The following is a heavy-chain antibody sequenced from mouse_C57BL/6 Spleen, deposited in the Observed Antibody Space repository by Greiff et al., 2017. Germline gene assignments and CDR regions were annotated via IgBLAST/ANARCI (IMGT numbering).Heavy chain of an antibody. Sequence: VQLQQSGAELVRPGASVTLSCKASGYTFTDYEMHWVKQTPVHGLEWIGAIDPETGGTAYNQKFKGKAILTADKSSSTAYMGLRSLTSEDSAVYYCTRVASNYWGQGTTLTVSS. D-gene: IGHD1-1*01. J-gene: IGHJ2*01. CDR2: IDPETGGT. V-gene: IGHV1-15*01. CDR1: GYTFTDYE. CDR3: TRVASNY.